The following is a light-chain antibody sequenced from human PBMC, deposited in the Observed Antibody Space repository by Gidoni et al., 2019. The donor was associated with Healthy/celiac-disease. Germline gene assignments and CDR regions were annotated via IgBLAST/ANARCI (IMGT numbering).Light chain of an antibody. Sequence: ELVFTQSPGTLSLAPGERATLSCRASQSVSSSYLAWYQQKPGQAPRLLIYGASSRATGIPDRFSGSGSGTDFTLTISRLEPEDFAVYYCQQYGSSYTFGQGTKLEIK. CDR1: QSVSSSY. V-gene: IGKV3-20*01. CDR3: QQYGSSYT. J-gene: IGKJ2*01. CDR2: GAS.